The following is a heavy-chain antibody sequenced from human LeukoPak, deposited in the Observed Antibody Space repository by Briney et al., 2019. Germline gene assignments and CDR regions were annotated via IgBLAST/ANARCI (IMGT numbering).Heavy chain of an antibody. Sequence: TGGSLRLSCAASGFTFSNAWMSWVRQAPGKGLEWVSYISSSSSTIYYADSVKGRFTISRDNAKNSLYLQMNSLRAEDTAVYYCARRGYQTGYYYMDVWGKGTTVTVSS. CDR1: GFTFSNAW. D-gene: IGHD1-14*01. V-gene: IGHV3-48*01. CDR3: ARRGYQTGYYYMDV. J-gene: IGHJ6*03. CDR2: ISSSSSTI.